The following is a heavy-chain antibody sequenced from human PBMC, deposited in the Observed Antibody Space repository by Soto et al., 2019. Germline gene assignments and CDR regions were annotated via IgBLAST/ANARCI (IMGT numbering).Heavy chain of an antibody. D-gene: IGHD3-16*01. CDR1: GGTFSSYA. CDR3: ARDPSKELHVWGNQVGNQSYYYYGMDV. CDR2: IIPIFGTA. Sequence: ASVKVSCKASGGTFSSYAISWVRQAPGQGLEWMGGIIPIFGTANYAQKFQGRVTITADESTSTAYMELSSLRSEDTAVYYCARDPSKELHVWGNQVGNQSYYYYGMDVWGQGTTVTVSS. V-gene: IGHV1-69*13. J-gene: IGHJ6*02.